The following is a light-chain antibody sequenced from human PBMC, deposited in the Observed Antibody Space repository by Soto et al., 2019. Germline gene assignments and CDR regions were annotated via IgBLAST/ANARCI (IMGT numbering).Light chain of an antibody. CDR1: HSFTTGP. V-gene: IGKV3-20*01. CDR3: QQDASAPRP. J-gene: IGKJ1*01. CDR2: GPL. Sequence: EFVLTQSPGTLSLSPGERATLFCRARHSFTTGPLAWYQQNPGQPPRVLIFGPLSRATGTPDRFSGVGPGKAFPPTFARLEPENSEVFSCQQDASAPRPFAQGTKG.